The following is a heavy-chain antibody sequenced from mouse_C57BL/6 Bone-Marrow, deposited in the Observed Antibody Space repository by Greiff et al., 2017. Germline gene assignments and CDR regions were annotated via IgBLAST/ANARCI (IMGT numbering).Heavy chain of an antibody. Sequence: EVKLMESGEGLVKPGGSLKLSCAASGFTFSSYAMSWVRQTPEKRLEWVAYISSGGDYIYYADTVKGRFTISRDNARNNLYLQMSSLKSEDTAMYYCTRGNYYGYFDVWGTGTTVTVSS. CDR1: GFTFSSYA. CDR3: TRGNYYGYFDV. CDR2: ISSGGDYI. J-gene: IGHJ1*03. V-gene: IGHV5-9-1*02.